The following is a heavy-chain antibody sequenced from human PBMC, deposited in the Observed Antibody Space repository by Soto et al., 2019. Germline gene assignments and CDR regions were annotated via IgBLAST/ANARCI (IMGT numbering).Heavy chain of an antibody. J-gene: IGHJ6*02. Sequence: EVQLVESGGGLVKPGGSLRLSCAASGFTFSSYSMNWVRQAPGKGLEWVSSISSSSSYIYYADSVKGRFTISRDNAKNSLYLQMNSLRAEDTAVYYCARDVTIFGVVPGYYGMDVWGRGTTVTVSS. D-gene: IGHD3-3*01. CDR3: ARDVTIFGVVPGYYGMDV. CDR1: GFTFSSYS. CDR2: ISSSSSYI. V-gene: IGHV3-21*01.